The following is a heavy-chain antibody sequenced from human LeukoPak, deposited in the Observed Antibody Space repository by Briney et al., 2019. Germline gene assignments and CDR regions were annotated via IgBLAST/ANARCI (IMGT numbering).Heavy chain of an antibody. CDR1: GYTFTGYY. CDR3: ARSNYGGHSGVWFDP. V-gene: IGHV1-69*13. J-gene: IGHJ5*02. D-gene: IGHD4-23*01. Sequence: SVKVSCKASGYTFTGYYMHWVRQAPGQGLEWMGGIIPIFGTANYAQKFQGRVTVTADASTSTAYMELSSLRSEDTAVYYCARSNYGGHSGVWFDPWGQGTLVTVSS. CDR2: IIPIFGTA.